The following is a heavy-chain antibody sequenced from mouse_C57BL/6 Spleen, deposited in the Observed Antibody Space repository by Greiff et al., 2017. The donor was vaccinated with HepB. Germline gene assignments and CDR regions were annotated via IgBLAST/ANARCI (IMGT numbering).Heavy chain of an antibody. CDR2: IDPSDSYT. J-gene: IGHJ2*01. CDR1: GYTFTSYW. Sequence: QVQLQQPGAELVMPGASVKLSCKASGYTFTSYWMHWVKQRPGQGLEWIGEIDPSDSYTNYNQKFKGKSTLTVDKSSSTAYMQLSSLTSEDSAVYYCARSGYYGNPYWGQGTTLTVSS. CDR3: ARSGYYGNPY. V-gene: IGHV1-69*01. D-gene: IGHD2-1*01.